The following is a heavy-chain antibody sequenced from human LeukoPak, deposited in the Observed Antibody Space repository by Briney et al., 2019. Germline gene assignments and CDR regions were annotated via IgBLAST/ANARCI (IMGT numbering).Heavy chain of an antibody. CDR1: GFTFSSYA. Sequence: GGSLRLSCAASGFTFSSYAMSWVRQAPGKGLEWVSTISDSDDSTYYADSVKGRFTISRVNSKNTLYLQMNSLRAEDTAVYYCARTHPTGYFDYWGQGTLVTVSS. V-gene: IGHV3-23*01. CDR3: ARTHPTGYFDY. D-gene: IGHD1-14*01. CDR2: ISDSDDST. J-gene: IGHJ4*02.